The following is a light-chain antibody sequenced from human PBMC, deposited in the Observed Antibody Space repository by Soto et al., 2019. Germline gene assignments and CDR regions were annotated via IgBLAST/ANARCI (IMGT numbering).Light chain of an antibody. CDR2: AAS. CDR1: QSITSY. J-gene: IGKJ2*01. V-gene: IGKV1-39*01. CDR3: QQSYNTPYT. Sequence: DILMTQSPSSLSASVGDRVTITCRASQSITSYLNWYQQKPGKAPKLLIYAASSLQSGVPSRFSGSGSGTDFTLTISSLQPEDFATYYCQQSYNTPYTFGQGTNLEIK.